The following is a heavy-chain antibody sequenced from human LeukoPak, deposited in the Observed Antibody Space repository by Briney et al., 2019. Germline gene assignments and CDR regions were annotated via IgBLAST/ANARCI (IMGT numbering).Heavy chain of an antibody. D-gene: IGHD6-13*01. V-gene: IGHV4-34*01. CDR2: INHSGST. J-gene: IGHJ4*02. CDR3: ARSPGYSSRRFNY. CDR1: GGSFSGYY. Sequence: SETLSLTCAVYGGSFSGYYWSWIRQPPGKGLEWIGEINHSGSTNYNPSLKSRVTISVDTSKNQFSLKLSSVTAADTAVYYCARSPGYSSRRFNYWGQGTLVTVSS.